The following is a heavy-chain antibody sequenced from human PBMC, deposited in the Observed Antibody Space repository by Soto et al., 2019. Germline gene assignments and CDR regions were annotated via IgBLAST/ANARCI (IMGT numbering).Heavy chain of an antibody. Sequence: GGTLRLSCAAPGFAFVNFAMSWVRQAPGKGLEWVSSIDRSGDITSYAGSVKDRLSISRDNSRNTCFLRRNHQGAVDSAMYYCTKAARGSDSTGFFFDSWGQGTMFTVAS. CDR2: IDRSGDIT. D-gene: IGHD3-9*01. J-gene: IGHJ4*02. CDR1: GFAFVNFA. V-gene: IGHV3-23*01. CDR3: TKAARGSDSTGFFFDS.